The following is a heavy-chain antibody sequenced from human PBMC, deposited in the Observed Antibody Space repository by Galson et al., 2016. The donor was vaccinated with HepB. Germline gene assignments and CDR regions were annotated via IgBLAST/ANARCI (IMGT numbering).Heavy chain of an antibody. CDR1: GDDFSLYG. Sequence: QSGAEVKKPGESLKISCQVSGDDFSLYGINWVRQMSGKGLEWIGVIFPGDSGVRYSPSFQGQVTISADKSISTAYLQLSSLKASDTAIYYCGRRGKQELPRGRSCVDPWGQGTLVTVSS. J-gene: IGHJ5*02. D-gene: IGHD6-13*01. CDR2: IFPGDSGV. V-gene: IGHV5-51*03. CDR3: GRRGKQELPRGRSCVDP.